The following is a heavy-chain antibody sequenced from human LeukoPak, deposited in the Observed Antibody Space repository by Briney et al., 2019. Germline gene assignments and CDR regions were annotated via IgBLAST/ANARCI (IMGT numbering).Heavy chain of an antibody. CDR1: GFTFSSFD. CDR2: IGTASDT. V-gene: IGHV3-13*01. D-gene: IGHD1-1*01. Sequence: GGSLRLSCAASGFTFSSFDMHWVRQPTGKGLEGVSTIGTASDTYYPGSVEGRFTLSRDNAKNSLYLQMNSLTAGDTAVYYCARGPPRGKYYYMDVWGKGTTVTVSS. CDR3: ARGPPRGKYYYMDV. J-gene: IGHJ6*03.